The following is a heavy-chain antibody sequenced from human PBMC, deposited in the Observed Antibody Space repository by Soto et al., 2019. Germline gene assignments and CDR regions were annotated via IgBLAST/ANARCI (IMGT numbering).Heavy chain of an antibody. CDR3: ARDRRYYDSSGSMVLDY. J-gene: IGHJ4*02. CDR1: GGSISSGGYY. CDR2: IYYSGST. Sequence: SETLSLTCTVSGGSISSGGYYWSWIRQHPGKGLEWIGYIYYSGSTYYNPSLKSRVTISVDTSKNQFSLKLSSVTAADTAVYYCARDRRYYDSSGSMVLDYWGQGTLVTVSS. V-gene: IGHV4-31*03. D-gene: IGHD3-22*01.